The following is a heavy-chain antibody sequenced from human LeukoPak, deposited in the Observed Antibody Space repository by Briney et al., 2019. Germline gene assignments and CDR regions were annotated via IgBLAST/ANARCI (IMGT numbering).Heavy chain of an antibody. J-gene: IGHJ4*02. CDR1: DFIISDNY. V-gene: IGHV3-53*01. CDR3: ARAVAAGTIYFDF. CDR2: IYPSGTT. Sequence: WGSLRLSCAASDFIISDNYMTWVRQAPGKGLEWVSIIYPSGTTYYADSVKGRFTISRDNSKTTLILQMNSLRAEDTAIYYCARAVAAGTIYFDFWGQGALVTVSS. D-gene: IGHD6-13*01.